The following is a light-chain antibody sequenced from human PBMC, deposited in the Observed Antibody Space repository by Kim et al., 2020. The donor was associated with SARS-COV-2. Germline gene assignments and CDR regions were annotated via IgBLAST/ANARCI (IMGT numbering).Light chain of an antibody. CDR1: QRGSNN. CDR3: HQYDDWPPVT. J-gene: IGKJ1*01. CDR2: GAS. V-gene: IGKV3-15*01. Sequence: YPGEIATPSCRASQRGSNNVAWYQQTPGTEPRLLIYGASTGATGIPARFSGSGSGTEFTLTISSLQAEDFAVYYCHQYDDWPPVTFGQGTKVDSK.